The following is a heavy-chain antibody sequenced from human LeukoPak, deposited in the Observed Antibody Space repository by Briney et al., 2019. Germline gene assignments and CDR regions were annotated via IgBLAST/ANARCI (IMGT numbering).Heavy chain of an antibody. Sequence: SETLSLTCTVSGGSISSYYWSWIRQPPGKGLEWIGYISNTGSTNYNPSFESRVTISVDTSKNQFSLKLTSVTAADTAVYYCAKVGRGDYVWGSYSFDYWGQGTLVTVSS. J-gene: IGHJ4*02. V-gene: IGHV4-59*01. D-gene: IGHD3-16*01. CDR2: ISNTGST. CDR3: AKVGRGDYVWGSYSFDY. CDR1: GGSISSYY.